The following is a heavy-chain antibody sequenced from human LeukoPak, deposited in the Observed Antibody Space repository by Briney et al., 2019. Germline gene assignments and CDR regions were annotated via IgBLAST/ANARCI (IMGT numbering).Heavy chain of an antibody. Sequence: PGGSLRLSCAASGFTFSSYWMSWVRQAPGKGLEWVANIKQDGSEKYYVDSVKGRFTISRDNAKNSLYLQMNSLRAEDTAVYYCARDSGITIFGVVIKRTFDYWGQGTLVTVSS. D-gene: IGHD3-3*01. V-gene: IGHV3-7*01. CDR1: GFTFSSYW. CDR3: ARDSGITIFGVVIKRTFDY. J-gene: IGHJ4*02. CDR2: IKQDGSEK.